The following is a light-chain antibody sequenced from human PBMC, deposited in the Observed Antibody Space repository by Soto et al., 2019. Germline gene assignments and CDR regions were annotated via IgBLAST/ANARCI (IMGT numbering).Light chain of an antibody. CDR2: RNN. Sequence: QSVLTQPPSASGTPGQRVTISCSGSSSNIGSNYVYWYQQLPRTTPKLLIYRNNKRPSGVPDRFSGAKSGTSASLAISGVRSEDEADYYCAAWDDSLSGVVVGGGTKVTVL. J-gene: IGLJ2*01. V-gene: IGLV1-47*01. CDR1: SSNIGSNY. CDR3: AAWDDSLSGVV.